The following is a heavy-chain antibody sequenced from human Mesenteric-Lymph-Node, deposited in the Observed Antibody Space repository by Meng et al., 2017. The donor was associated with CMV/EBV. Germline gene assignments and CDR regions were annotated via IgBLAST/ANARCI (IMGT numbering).Heavy chain of an antibody. V-gene: IGHV4-39*07. CDR3: ARGYYDFWSGYGDGMDV. CDR1: GGSISSSSYY. Sequence: SETLSLTCTVSGGSISSSSYYWGWIRQPPGKGLEWIGSIYYSGSTYYNPSLKSRVTISVDTSKNQFSLKLSSVTAADTAVYYCARGYYDFWSGYGDGMDVWGQGTTVTVSS. J-gene: IGHJ6*02. CDR2: IYYSGST. D-gene: IGHD3-3*01.